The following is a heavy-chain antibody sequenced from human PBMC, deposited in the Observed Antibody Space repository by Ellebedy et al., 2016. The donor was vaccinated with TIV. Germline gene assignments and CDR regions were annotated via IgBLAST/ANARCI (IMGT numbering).Heavy chain of an antibody. J-gene: IGHJ3*02. V-gene: IGHV1-24*01. CDR1: GYTLTELS. Sequence: AASVKVSCKVSGYTLTELSMHWVRQAPGKGLEWMGGFDPEDGETIYAQKFQGRVTMTEDTSTDTAYMELSSLRSEDTAVYYCAITEAYDSSGHDAFDIWGQGTTVTVSS. CDR2: FDPEDGET. D-gene: IGHD3-22*01. CDR3: AITEAYDSSGHDAFDI.